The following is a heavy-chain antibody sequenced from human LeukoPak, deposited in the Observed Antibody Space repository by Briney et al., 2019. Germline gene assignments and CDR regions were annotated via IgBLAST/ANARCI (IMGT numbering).Heavy chain of an antibody. V-gene: IGHV1-18*01. CDR3: ARDPQPTYYYDSSGYYY. D-gene: IGHD3-22*01. CDR1: GYTFTSYG. CDR2: ISAHNGNT. Sequence: GASVKVSCKASGYTFTSYGISWVRQAPGQGLEWMGWISAHNGNTNYAQKLQGRVTMTTDTSTSTAYMELRSLRSDDTAVYYCARDPQPTYYYDSSGYYYWGQGTLVTVSS. J-gene: IGHJ4*02.